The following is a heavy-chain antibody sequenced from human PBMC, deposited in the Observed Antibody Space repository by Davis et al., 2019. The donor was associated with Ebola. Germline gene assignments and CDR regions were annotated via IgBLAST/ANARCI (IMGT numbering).Heavy chain of an antibody. CDR2: IRSSDTTI. Sequence: GESLKISCAASGFTLSDYYMSWIRQAPGKGLEWVSFIRSSDTTIYYSDPVKGRFTVSRDNAKNSLYLQMNSLRAEDTAVYYCARFLGTSSRKVDVWGQGTLVTVSS. V-gene: IGHV3-11*04. D-gene: IGHD3-3*01. CDR1: GFTLSDYY. CDR3: ARFLGTSSRKVDV. J-gene: IGHJ5*02.